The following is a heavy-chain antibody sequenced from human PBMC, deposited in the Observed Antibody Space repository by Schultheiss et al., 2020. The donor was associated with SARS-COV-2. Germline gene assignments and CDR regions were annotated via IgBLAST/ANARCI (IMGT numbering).Heavy chain of an antibody. V-gene: IGHV4-39*01. Sequence: SGPTLVKPTQTLTLTCTFSGFSLSTSGMCVSWIRQPPGKGLEWIGEINHSGSTNYNPSLKSRVTISVDTSKNQFSLKLSSVTAADTAVYYCARGIRIKRGFGHYYYYMDVWGKGTTVTVSS. CDR1: GFSLSTSGMC. J-gene: IGHJ6*03. D-gene: IGHD3-10*01. CDR2: INHSGST. CDR3: ARGIRIKRGFGHYYYYMDV.